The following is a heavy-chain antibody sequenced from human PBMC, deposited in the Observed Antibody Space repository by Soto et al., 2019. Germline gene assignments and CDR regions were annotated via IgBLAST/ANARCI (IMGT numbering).Heavy chain of an antibody. V-gene: IGHV3-30*18. CDR1: GFTFSSYG. CDR2: ISYDGSNK. CDR3: AKDRGYSSGIDY. D-gene: IGHD6-19*01. J-gene: IGHJ4*02. Sequence: GGSLRLSCAASGFTFSSYGMHWVRQAPGKGLEWVAVISYDGSNKYYADSVKGRFTISRDNSKNTLYLQMNSLRAEDTAVYYCAKDRGYSSGIDYWGQGTLVTVSS.